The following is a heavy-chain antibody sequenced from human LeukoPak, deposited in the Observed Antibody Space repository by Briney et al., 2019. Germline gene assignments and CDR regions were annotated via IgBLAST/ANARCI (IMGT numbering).Heavy chain of an antibody. CDR2: IKQDGSEK. CDR1: GFTFSSYW. D-gene: IGHD6-13*01. V-gene: IGHV3-7*04. Sequence: AGGSLRLSCAASGFTFSSYWMSWVRQAPGKGLEWVANIKQDGSEKYYVDSVKGRFTISRDNAKNSLYLRMNSLRAEDTAVYYCARGIAAATIDYWGQGTLVTVSS. CDR3: ARGIAAATIDY. J-gene: IGHJ4*02.